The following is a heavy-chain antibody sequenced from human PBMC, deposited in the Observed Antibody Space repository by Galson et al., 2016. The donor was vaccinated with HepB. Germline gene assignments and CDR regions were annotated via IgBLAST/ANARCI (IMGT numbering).Heavy chain of an antibody. V-gene: IGHV3-9*01. J-gene: IGHJ3*01. CDR2: ISWNSGSI. D-gene: IGHD4-23*01. CDR1: GFTFDDFA. Sequence: SLRLSCAASGFTFDDFAMHWVRQAPGKGLEWVSGISWNSGSIGYADSVKGRFTISRDNAKNSLSLQMNSRGAEDTALYYCAKGGDTGVTPTGYFWGAFDVWGQGTMVTVS. CDR3: AKGGDTGVTPTGYFWGAFDV.